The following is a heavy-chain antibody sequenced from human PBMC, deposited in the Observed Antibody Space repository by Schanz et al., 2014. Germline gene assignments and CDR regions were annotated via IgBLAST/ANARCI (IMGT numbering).Heavy chain of an antibody. V-gene: IGHV3-33*05. CDR3: AKDLYNYGIFDS. Sequence: VQLVESRGGVVRPGRSLRLSCATSGFTFSRFGMHWVRQAPGKGPEWVAVISDDGSNHYYPDSVKGRFTISRDNSRKTLYLQMNSLRADDTAVYYCAKDLYNYGIFDSWGQGTLVTVSS. CDR1: GFTFSRFG. D-gene: IGHD3-16*01. CDR2: ISDDGSNH. J-gene: IGHJ5*01.